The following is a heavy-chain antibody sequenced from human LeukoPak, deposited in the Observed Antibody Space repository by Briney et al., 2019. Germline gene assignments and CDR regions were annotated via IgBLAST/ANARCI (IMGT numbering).Heavy chain of an antibody. CDR2: INPNSGGT. V-gene: IGHV1-2*02. Sequence: ASVKVSCEASGYTFTGYYMHWVRQAPGQGLEWMGWINPNSGGTNYAQKFQGRVTMTRDTSISTAYMELSRLRSDDTAVYYCARDYEGDIVVVPAADYWGQGTLVTVSS. CDR3: ARDYEGDIVVVPAADY. CDR1: GYTFTGYY. J-gene: IGHJ4*02. D-gene: IGHD2-2*01.